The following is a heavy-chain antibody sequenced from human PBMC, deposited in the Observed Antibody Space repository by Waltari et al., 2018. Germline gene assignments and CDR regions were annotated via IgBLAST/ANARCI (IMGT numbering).Heavy chain of an antibody. V-gene: IGHV3-23*01. CDR2: VGSSGAAT. Sequence: EVQLLESGGGLVQPGGSLRLSCTVSGFTFRDYAMTWVCQAPGKGLEWVALVGSSGAATYYADSVKGRFSISRDNSRNTLYLQMNSLRAEDTAMYYCAKRGAPGELWFFDYWGQGNLVTVSA. J-gene: IGHJ4*02. D-gene: IGHD2-21*01. CDR3: AKRGAPGELWFFDY. CDR1: GFTFRDYA.